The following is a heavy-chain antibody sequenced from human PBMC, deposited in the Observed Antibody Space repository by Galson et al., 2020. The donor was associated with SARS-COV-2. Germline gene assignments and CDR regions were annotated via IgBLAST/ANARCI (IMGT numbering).Heavy chain of an antibody. CDR2: IYPGDSDT. Sequence: GESLKTSCKGSGYSFTSYWIGSVRQKPGKGLEWMGIIYPGDSDTRYSPPFQGQVTISADKSISTAYLQWSSLKASDTAMYYCARQRHYGDPAFDYWGQGTLVTVSS. CDR1: GYSFTSYW. D-gene: IGHD4-17*01. J-gene: IGHJ4*02. V-gene: IGHV5-51*01. CDR3: ARQRHYGDPAFDY.